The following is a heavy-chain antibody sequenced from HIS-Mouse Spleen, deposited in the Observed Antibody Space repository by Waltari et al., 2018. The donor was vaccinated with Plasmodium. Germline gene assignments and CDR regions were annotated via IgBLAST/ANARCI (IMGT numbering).Heavy chain of an antibody. CDR2: IKSKTDGGTT. V-gene: IGHV3-15*01. Sequence: EVQLVESGGGLVKPGGSLRLSCAASGFTFSNAWMSWVRQAPGKRLEWVGRIKSKTDGGTTDYAATVKGRLTISRDDSKNTLYLQMNSLKTEDTAVYYCTTEYYYGSGSYSFDYWGQGTLVTVSS. D-gene: IGHD3-10*01. J-gene: IGHJ4*02. CDR3: TTEYYYGSGSYSFDY. CDR1: GFTFSNAW.